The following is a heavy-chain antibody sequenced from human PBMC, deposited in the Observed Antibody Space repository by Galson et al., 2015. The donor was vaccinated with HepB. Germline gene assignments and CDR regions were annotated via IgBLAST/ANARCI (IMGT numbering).Heavy chain of an antibody. CDR2: ISSSSSTI. J-gene: IGHJ4*02. CDR1: GFTFSSYS. CDR3: ARGVVGAKSIFDY. V-gene: IGHV3-48*04. Sequence: SLRLSCAASGFTFSSYSMNWVRQAPGKGLEWVSYISSSSSTIYYADSVKGRFTISRDNAKNTLYLQMNSLRAEDTAVYYCARGVVGAKSIFDYWGQGTLVTVSS. D-gene: IGHD1-26*01.